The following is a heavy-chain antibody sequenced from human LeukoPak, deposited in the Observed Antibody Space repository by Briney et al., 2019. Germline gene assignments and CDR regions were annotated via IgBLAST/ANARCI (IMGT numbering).Heavy chain of an antibody. J-gene: IGHJ5*02. V-gene: IGHV1-69*13. Sequence: GASVKVSCKASGGTFSSYAISWVRQAPGQGLEWMGGIIPIFGTANYAQKFQGRVTITADESTSTACMELSSLRSEDTAVYYCARLSNYAVYNWFDPLGQGTLVTVSS. CDR3: ARLSNYAVYNWFDP. D-gene: IGHD4-11*01. CDR1: GGTFSSYA. CDR2: IIPIFGTA.